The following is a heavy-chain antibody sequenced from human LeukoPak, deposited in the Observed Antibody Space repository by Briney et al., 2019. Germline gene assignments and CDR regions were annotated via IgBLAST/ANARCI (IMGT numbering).Heavy chain of an antibody. CDR3: AKDLGDFWSGTSYYYGMDV. D-gene: IGHD3-3*01. J-gene: IGHJ6*02. CDR1: GFTFDDYA. CDR2: ISGDGGST. V-gene: IGHV3-43*02. Sequence: GGSLRLSCAASGFTFDDYAMHWVRQAPGKGLEWVSLISGDGGSTYYADSVKGRFTISRDNSKNSLYLQMNSLRAEDTAVYYCAKDLGDFWSGTSYYYGMDVWGQGTTVTVSS.